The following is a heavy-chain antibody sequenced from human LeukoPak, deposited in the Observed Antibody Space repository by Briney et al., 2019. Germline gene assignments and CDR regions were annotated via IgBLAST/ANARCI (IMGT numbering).Heavy chain of an antibody. CDR2: IRYDGSNK. CDR1: GFTFSSYG. V-gene: IGHV3-30*02. J-gene: IGHJ4*02. D-gene: IGHD3-22*01. Sequence: GGSLRLSCAASGFTFSSYGMHWVRQAPGKGLEWVAFIRYDGSNKYYADSVKGRFTISRDNSKNTLYLQMNSLRAEDTAVYYCARGSLSSGSQPIDYWGQGTLVTVSS. CDR3: ARGSLSSGSQPIDY.